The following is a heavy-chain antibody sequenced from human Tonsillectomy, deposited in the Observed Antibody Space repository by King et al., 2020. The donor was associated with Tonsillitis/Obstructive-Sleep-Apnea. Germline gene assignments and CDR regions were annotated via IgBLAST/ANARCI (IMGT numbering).Heavy chain of an antibody. CDR2: IYPGDSDT. V-gene: IGHV5-51*01. D-gene: IGHD2-2*02. CDR1: GYSFTSYW. Sequence: VQLVESGAEVKKPGESLKISCKGSGYSFTSYWIGWVRQMPGKGLELMGIIYPGDSDTIYSPSFQGQVTISADKSITTAHLQWSSLKASDTAKYYCAGALRYCTSTSCYTSFFDFWGQGTLVTVSS. J-gene: IGHJ4*02. CDR3: AGALRYCTSTSCYTSFFDF.